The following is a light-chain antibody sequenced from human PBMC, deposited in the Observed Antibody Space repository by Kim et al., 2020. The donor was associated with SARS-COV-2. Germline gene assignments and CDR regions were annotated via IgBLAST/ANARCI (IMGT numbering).Light chain of an antibody. Sequence: ASVGDRVTSTCRTSQYIYNWLAWYQQPPGKAPKPLISAASKVQRGVPPKFSASGSGTDFTLTISGLQPEHYATYYCQQHNTYPLTFGGGTKVDIK. CDR2: AAS. V-gene: IGKV1D-16*01. CDR1: QYIYNW. J-gene: IGKJ4*01. CDR3: QQHNTYPLT.